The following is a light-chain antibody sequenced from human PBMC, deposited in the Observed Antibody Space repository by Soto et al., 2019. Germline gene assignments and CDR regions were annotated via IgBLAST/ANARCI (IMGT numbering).Light chain of an antibody. CDR3: QTWGNGIVV. J-gene: IGLJ3*02. V-gene: IGLV4-69*01. Sequence: QLVLTQSPSASASLGASVKLTCTLSSGPSSYAIAWHQQQPERGPRYLMKLNSDGSHTNGDGIPDRFSGSSSGAERYLTISSLQSEDEADYYCQTWGNGIVVFGGGTKVTVL. CDR2: LNSDGSH. CDR1: SGPSSYA.